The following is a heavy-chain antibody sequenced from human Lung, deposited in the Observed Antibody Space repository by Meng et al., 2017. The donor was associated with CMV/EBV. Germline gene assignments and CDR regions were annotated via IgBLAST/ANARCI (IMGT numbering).Heavy chain of an antibody. V-gene: IGHV4-34*01. Sequence: ESXKISXAVYGGSFSGYYWSWIRQPPGKGLEWIGEINHSGSTNYNPSLKSRVTISVDTSKNQFSLKLSSVTAADTAVYYCARGRGKPAAIYYYGMDVWGQGTTVXVSS. CDR3: ARGRGKPAAIYYYGMDV. CDR1: GGSFSGYY. D-gene: IGHD2-2*02. J-gene: IGHJ6*02. CDR2: INHSGST.